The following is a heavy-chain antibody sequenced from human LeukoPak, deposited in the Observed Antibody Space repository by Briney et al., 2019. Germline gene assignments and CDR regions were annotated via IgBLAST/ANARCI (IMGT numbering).Heavy chain of an antibody. Sequence: SETLSLTCTVSGVSISIYYWGWIPQPPGKGLEWIWDIYYSGSTNYNPSLKSRVTISVDTSKNKFSLKLSSVTAADTAVYYCAREVYSGYDWRDYYYYMDVWGKGTTVTVSS. CDR2: IYYSGST. D-gene: IGHD5-12*01. CDR1: GVSISIYY. V-gene: IGHV4-59*01. J-gene: IGHJ6*03. CDR3: AREVYSGYDWRDYYYYMDV.